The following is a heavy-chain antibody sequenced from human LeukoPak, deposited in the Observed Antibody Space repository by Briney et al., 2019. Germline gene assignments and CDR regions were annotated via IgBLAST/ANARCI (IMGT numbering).Heavy chain of an antibody. D-gene: IGHD3-16*02. J-gene: IGHJ2*01. Sequence: SETLSLTCSVSGDSISRSDSYWAWIRQAPGKGLEWIGTIYHSGSTYYNPSLKSRVTISVDTSKNQFSLKLSSVTAADTAVYYCARDACLSRLWYFDLWGRGTLVTVSS. V-gene: IGHV4-39*07. CDR1: GDSISRSDSY. CDR2: IYHSGST. CDR3: ARDACLSRLWYFDL.